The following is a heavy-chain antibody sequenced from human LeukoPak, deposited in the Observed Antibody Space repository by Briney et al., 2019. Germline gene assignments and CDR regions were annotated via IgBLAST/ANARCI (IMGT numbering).Heavy chain of an antibody. CDR2: INHSGST. D-gene: IGHD1-26*01. CDR1: GGSFSGYY. J-gene: IGHJ4*02. Sequence: SETLSLTCAVYGGSFSGYYWSWIRQPPGKGLEWIGEINHSGSTNYNLSLKSRVTISVDTSKNQFSLKLSSVTAADTAVYYCARGRVRWEEYYFDYWGQGTLVTVSS. V-gene: IGHV4-34*01. CDR3: ARGRVRWEEYYFDY.